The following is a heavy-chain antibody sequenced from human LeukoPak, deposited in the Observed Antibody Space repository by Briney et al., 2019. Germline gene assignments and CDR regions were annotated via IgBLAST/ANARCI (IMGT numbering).Heavy chain of an antibody. D-gene: IGHD5-24*01. Sequence: PGGSLRLSCAASGFTFSSYAMSWVRQDPGKGLDWVSSITGSGGSTYYAVSVKGRFTISRDNSKNTLFLQMTSLRAEDTAVYHCAKVYSIDAYNYPFDYWGQGTLVTVSS. J-gene: IGHJ4*02. CDR3: AKVYSIDAYNYPFDY. CDR2: ITGSGGST. CDR1: GFTFSSYA. V-gene: IGHV3-23*01.